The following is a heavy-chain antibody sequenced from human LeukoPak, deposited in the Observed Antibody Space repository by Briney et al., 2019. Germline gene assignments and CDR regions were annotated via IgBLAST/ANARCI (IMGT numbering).Heavy chain of an antibody. CDR1: GGSISSYY. V-gene: IGHV4-59*08. CDR2: IYYRST. D-gene: IGHD3-22*01. J-gene: IGHJ4*02. CDR3: ARHYVNDGYYYALFDY. Sequence: SETLSLTCTVSGGSISSYYWSWIRQPPGKGLEWIGYIYYRSTNYNPSLKLRITTAVATSKHQMSRKQSSVTAADTAVYYCARHYVNDGYYYALFDYWGQRTLVTVSS.